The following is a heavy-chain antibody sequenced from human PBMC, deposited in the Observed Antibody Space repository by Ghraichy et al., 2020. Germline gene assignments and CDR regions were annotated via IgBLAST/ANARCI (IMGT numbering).Heavy chain of an antibody. J-gene: IGHJ5*02. CDR3: ARVHCGGDCYYFASGVNWFDP. CDR1: GGSISSYY. D-gene: IGHD2-21*02. V-gene: IGHV4-59*01. CDR2: IYYSGST. Sequence: SETLSLTCTVSGGSISSYYWSWIRQPPGKGLEWIGYIYYSGSTNYNPSLKSRVTISVDTSKNQFSLKLSSVTAADTAVYYCARVHCGGDCYYFASGVNWFDPWGQGTLVTVSS.